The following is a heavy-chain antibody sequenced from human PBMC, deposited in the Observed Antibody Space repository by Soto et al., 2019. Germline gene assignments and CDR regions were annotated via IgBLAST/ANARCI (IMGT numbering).Heavy chain of an antibody. CDR2: ISSSASYI. CDR3: ARDLRYYASGTNPLWGSWFDP. V-gene: IGHV3-21*01. CDR1: GFTFSYYN. D-gene: IGHD3-10*01. Sequence: EVQLVESGGGLVKPGGSLRLSCAASGFTFSYYNMNWVRQAPGRGLEWVSGISSSASYIYYTDSVKGRFTISRDNAKNSLYLPMYSLRAEDTAVYFCARDLRYYASGTNPLWGSWFDPWGQGTLVTVSS. J-gene: IGHJ5*02.